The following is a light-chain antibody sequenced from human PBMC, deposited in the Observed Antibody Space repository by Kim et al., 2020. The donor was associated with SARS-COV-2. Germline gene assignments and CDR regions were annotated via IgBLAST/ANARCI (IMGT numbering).Light chain of an antibody. J-gene: IGKJ2*01. V-gene: IGKV1-39*01. CDR2: AAS. CDR1: QTIGIY. Sequence: DIQTTQSPSSLSASVGDRVTITCRASQTIGIYLNWYQHKPRKAPKLLIYAASSLQSGVPSSFSGSGSGTDFTLTISSLQPEDFATYYCQQSYSTPYTLGQGTKLEI. CDR3: QQSYSTPYT.